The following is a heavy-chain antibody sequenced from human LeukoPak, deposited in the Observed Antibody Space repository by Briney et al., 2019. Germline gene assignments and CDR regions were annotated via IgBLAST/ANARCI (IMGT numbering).Heavy chain of an antibody. CDR1: GYTFTGYY. CDR3: ARERAAGYYYMDV. CDR2: INPNSGGT. D-gene: IGHD3-10*01. V-gene: IGHV1-2*02. J-gene: IGHJ6*03. Sequence: ASVTVSCKACGYTFTGYYMHWVRQAPGQGREWMGWINPNSGGTNYAQKFQGRVTMTRDTSISTAYMELSRLRSDDTAVYYCARERAAGYYYMDVWGKGTTVTVSS.